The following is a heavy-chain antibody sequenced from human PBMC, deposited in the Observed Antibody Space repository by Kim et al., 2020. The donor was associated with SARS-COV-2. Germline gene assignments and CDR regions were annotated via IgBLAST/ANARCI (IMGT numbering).Heavy chain of an antibody. J-gene: IGHJ4*02. V-gene: IGHV3-30-3*01. CDR3: ARDMGPAAIYHYFDY. D-gene: IGHD2-2*02. Sequence: GGSLRLSCAASGFTFSSYAMHWVRQAPGKGLEWVAVISYDGSNKYYADSVKGRFTISRDNSKNTLYLQMNSLRAEDTAVYYCARDMGPAAIYHYFDYWGQGTLVTVSS. CDR2: ISYDGSNK. CDR1: GFTFSSYA.